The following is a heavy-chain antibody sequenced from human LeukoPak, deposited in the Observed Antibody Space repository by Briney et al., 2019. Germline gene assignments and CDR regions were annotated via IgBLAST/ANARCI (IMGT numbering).Heavy chain of an antibody. V-gene: IGHV4-39*01. CDR2: VYYTGST. CDR3: ARLRDYYSYYMDV. CDR1: GGSISTSGYF. J-gene: IGHJ6*03. Sequence: SETLSLTCTVSGGSISTSGYFGGWVRQPPARGLEWIGTVYYTGSTHYNSSLKSRVTISVDTSKNPFSLRLSSVTAADTAVYYCARLRDYYSYYMDVWGKGTTVTVSS.